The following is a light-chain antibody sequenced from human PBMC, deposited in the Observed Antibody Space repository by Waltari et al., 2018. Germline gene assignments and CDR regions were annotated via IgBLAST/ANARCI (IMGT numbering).Light chain of an antibody. V-gene: IGLV2-14*03. CDR3: KSYTGTGSWV. CDR1: SRDVGFYNY. J-gene: IGLJ3*02. Sequence: QSALTQPASVSGSPGQSITISCTGTSRDVGFYNYVSWYQQHPGKAPKVIIYDVSQRPSGISHRCSGSKSGNTASLTISGLQAEDEADYYCKSYTGTGSWVFGGGTKLTVL. CDR2: DVS.